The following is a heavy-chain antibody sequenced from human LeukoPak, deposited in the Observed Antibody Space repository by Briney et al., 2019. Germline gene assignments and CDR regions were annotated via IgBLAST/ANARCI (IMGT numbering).Heavy chain of an antibody. V-gene: IGHV4-59*02. D-gene: IGHD2-21*02. CDR3: ARGYCRDDICQVFPY. Sequence: TSETLSLTCTVSGGSVSSYYWSWIRQTPEKGLEWIGYMSYSGRTDYGPSLKSRVTMSVDTSKNQFSLKMSYVTAADTGVYYCARGYCRDDICQVFPYWGQGTLVTVSS. J-gene: IGHJ4*02. CDR2: MSYSGRT. CDR1: GGSVSSYY.